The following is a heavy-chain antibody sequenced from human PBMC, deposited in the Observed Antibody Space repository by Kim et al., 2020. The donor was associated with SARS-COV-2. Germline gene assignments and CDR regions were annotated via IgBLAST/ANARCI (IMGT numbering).Heavy chain of an antibody. J-gene: IGHJ4*02. Sequence: ASVKVSCKASGYNFMSYGISWVRQAPGQGPEWMGWISVYNGNTDYANKVQGRVTMTTDTSTNIAYMELRSLRSDDTAVYYCARDPRDGNVLTHFYSYDLWGQGTLVTVSS. V-gene: IGHV1-18*01. D-gene: IGHD3-3*02. CDR3: ARDPRDGNVLTHFYSYDL. CDR2: ISVYNGNT. CDR1: GYNFMSYG.